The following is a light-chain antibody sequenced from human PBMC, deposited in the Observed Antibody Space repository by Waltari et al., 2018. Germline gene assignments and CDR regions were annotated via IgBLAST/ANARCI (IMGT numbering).Light chain of an antibody. J-gene: IGKJ1*01. Sequence: DIQMTQSPSTLSASVGDRVTITCRASQRISSWLAWYQQKRGKAPNLLIYDVSSLESGVPSRFSGSGSGTECTLNISSLQPDDFATYYCHQYNSYPWTFGQGTNVEIK. V-gene: IGKV1-5*01. CDR1: QRISSW. CDR3: HQYNSYPWT. CDR2: DVS.